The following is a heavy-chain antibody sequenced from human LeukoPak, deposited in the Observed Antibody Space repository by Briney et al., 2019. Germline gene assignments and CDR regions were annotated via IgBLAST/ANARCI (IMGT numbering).Heavy chain of an antibody. CDR3: TTDLNCSGGSCYSPYYYYHGMDV. J-gene: IGHJ6*02. CDR1: GFTFSNAW. D-gene: IGHD2-15*01. Sequence: GGSLRLSCAASGFTFSNAWMNWVRQAPGKGLEWVGRIKSKTDGGTTDYAAPVKGRFTISRDDSKNTLYLQMNSLKTEDTAVYYCTTDLNCSGGSCYSPYYYYHGMDVWGQGTTVTVSS. V-gene: IGHV3-15*07. CDR2: IKSKTDGGTT.